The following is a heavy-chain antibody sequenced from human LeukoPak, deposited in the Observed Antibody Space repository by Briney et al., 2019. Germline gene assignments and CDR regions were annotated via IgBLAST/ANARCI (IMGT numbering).Heavy chain of an antibody. V-gene: IGHV4-38-2*02. Sequence: PSETLSLTCTVSGDSIRSGYYWGWIRQPPGKGLEWIGEINHSGSTNYNPSLKSRVTISVDTSKNQFSLKLSSVTAADTAVYYCASSKQDDILTGYYRAFDIWGQGTMVTVSS. D-gene: IGHD3-9*01. CDR2: INHSGST. CDR1: GDSIRSGYY. J-gene: IGHJ3*02. CDR3: ASSKQDDILTGYYRAFDI.